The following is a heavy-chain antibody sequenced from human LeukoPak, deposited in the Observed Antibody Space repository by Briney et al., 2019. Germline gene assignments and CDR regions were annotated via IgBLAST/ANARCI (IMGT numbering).Heavy chain of an antibody. V-gene: IGHV3-66*01. CDR1: GFTVISNY. CDR3: AILHSYGHA. Sequence: PGGSLRLSCAAAGFTVISNYMSWVRQAPGKGLEWVSVIYSGGSTFYAGSVKGRFTISRDKSKNTLYLQMNSLRAEDTAVYYCAILHSYGHAWGQGTLVTVSS. J-gene: IGHJ5*02. D-gene: IGHD5-18*01. CDR2: IYSGGST.